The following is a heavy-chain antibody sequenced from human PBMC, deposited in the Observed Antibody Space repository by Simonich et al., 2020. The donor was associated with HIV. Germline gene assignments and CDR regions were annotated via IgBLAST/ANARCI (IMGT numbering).Heavy chain of an antibody. CDR2: INTNSGNP. D-gene: IGHD3-22*01. CDR1: GYTFTSYP. CDR3: VGGGSLIIVGNWFDP. V-gene: IGHV7-4-1*02. J-gene: IGHJ5*02. Sequence: QVQLVQSGSELKKPGASVKISCKTSGYTFTSYPMNWVRQAPGQGLEWMGWINTNSGNPTYALGFPGRFVFSLDTSVSTAYLQISSLKAEDTAVYYCVGGGSLIIVGNWFDPWGQGTLVTVSS.